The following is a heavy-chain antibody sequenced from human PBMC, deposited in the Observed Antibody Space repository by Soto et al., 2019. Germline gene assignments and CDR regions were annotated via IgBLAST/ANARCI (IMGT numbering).Heavy chain of an antibody. CDR3: ARDAAMGIAAAGSYYFDY. V-gene: IGHV3-21*01. J-gene: IGHJ4*02. D-gene: IGHD6-13*01. CDR1: GFTFSSYS. CDR2: ISSSSSYI. Sequence: EVQLVESGGGLVKPGGSLRLSCAASGFTFSSYSMNWVRQAPGKGLEWVSSISSSSSYIYYADSVKGRFTISRDNAKNSLYRQMNSLRAEDTAVYYCARDAAMGIAAAGSYYFDYWGQGTLVTVSS.